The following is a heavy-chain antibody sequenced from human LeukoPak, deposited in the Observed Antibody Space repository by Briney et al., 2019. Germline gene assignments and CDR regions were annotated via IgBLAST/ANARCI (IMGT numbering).Heavy chain of an antibody. J-gene: IGHJ5*02. V-gene: IGHV4-61*02. CDR3: ARQNAGGRGYYYGSGTKLRFDP. Sequence: PSQTLSLTCTVSGGSISSGSYYWSWIWQPAGKGLEWIGRIYTSGSTNYNPSLKSRITISVDTSKNQFSLKLSSVTAADTAVYYCARQNAGGRGYYYGSGTKLRFDPWGQGTLVTVSS. CDR2: IYTSGST. D-gene: IGHD3-10*01. CDR1: GGSISSGSYY.